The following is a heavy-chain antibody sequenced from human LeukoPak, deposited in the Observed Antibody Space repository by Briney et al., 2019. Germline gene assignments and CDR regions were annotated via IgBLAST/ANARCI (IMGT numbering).Heavy chain of an antibody. J-gene: IGHJ4*02. D-gene: IGHD6-19*01. CDR1: GFTFRNYA. CDR3: AKDSRSTVAGTSTY. V-gene: IGHV3-23*01. Sequence: PGGSLRLSCAVSGFTFRNYAMAWVRQAPGKGLEWVSAISSSSDYTYYADSVKGRFTISRDNSKNTLYLQMNSLRAEDTAVYHCAKDSRSTVAGTSTYWGQGSLVTVSS. CDR2: ISSSSDYT.